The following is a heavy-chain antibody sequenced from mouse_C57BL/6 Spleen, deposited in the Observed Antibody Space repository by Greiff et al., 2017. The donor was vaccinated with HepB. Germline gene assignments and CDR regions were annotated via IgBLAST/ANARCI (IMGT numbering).Heavy chain of an antibody. CDR2: IHPNSGST. CDR1: GYTFTSYW. D-gene: IGHD1-1*01. Sequence: QVQLQQSGAELVKPGASVKLSCKASGYTFTSYWMHWVKQRPGQGLEWIGMIHPNSGSTNYNEKFKSKATLTVDKSSSTAYMQLSSLTSEDSAVYYCAREGLSGSSHYYAMDYWGQGTSVTVSS. V-gene: IGHV1-64*01. J-gene: IGHJ4*01. CDR3: AREGLSGSSHYYAMDY.